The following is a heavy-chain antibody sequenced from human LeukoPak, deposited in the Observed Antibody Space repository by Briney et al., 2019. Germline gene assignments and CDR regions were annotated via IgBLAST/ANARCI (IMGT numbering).Heavy chain of an antibody. CDR1: GFTFSNAW. V-gene: IGHV3-15*01. D-gene: IGHD3-22*01. J-gene: IGHJ4*02. Sequence: PGGSLRLSCAASGFTFSNAWMSWVRQAPGKGLEWVGRFKSKTDGGTIDYAAPVKGRFTISRDDSKTTLYLQMNSLKIEDTAVYYCTTGRSSGYYYDQYYWGQGTLVTVSS. CDR2: FKSKTDGGTI. CDR3: TTGRSSGYYYDQYY.